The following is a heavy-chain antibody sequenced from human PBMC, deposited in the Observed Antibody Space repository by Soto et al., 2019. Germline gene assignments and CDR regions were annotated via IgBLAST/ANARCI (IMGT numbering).Heavy chain of an antibody. J-gene: IGHJ6*04. CDR3: ARDGVTIFGVVKMDV. D-gene: IGHD3-3*01. CDR2: INSDGSST. Sequence: EVQLVESGGGLVQPGGSLRLSCAASGFTFSSYWMHWVRQAPGKGLVWVSRINSDGSSTSYADSVKGRFTISRDNAKNTPYLQMNSLRAEDTAVYYCARDGVTIFGVVKMDVWGKGTKVTVSS. CDR1: GFTFSSYW. V-gene: IGHV3-74*01.